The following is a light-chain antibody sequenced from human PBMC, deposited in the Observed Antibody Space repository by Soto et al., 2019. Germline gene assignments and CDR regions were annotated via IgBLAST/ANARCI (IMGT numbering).Light chain of an antibody. V-gene: IGLV2-14*01. Sequence: SALTQPASVSGSPGQSITISCTGTSSDVGGYNYVSWYQHHPGKAPKLIIYEVSNRPSGVSNRFSGSKSGNTASLTISGLQAEDEADYYCSSYSSSSTLCVFGTGTKLTVL. CDR3: SSYSSSSTLCV. J-gene: IGLJ1*01. CDR2: EVS. CDR1: SSDVGGYNY.